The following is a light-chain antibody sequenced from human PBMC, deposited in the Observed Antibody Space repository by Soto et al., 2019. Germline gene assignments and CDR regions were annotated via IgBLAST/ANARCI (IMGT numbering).Light chain of an antibody. Sequence: AIQMTQSPSSLSASVGDRVTITCRASQAIGNDLGWYQQIPGKAPKLLIYAASRLHSGVPSKFSGSGSGSDFTLTISSLQPEDFATYYCLQNYRSPWTFGQRTKVDIK. J-gene: IGKJ1*01. CDR3: LQNYRSPWT. CDR1: QAIGND. CDR2: AAS. V-gene: IGKV1-6*01.